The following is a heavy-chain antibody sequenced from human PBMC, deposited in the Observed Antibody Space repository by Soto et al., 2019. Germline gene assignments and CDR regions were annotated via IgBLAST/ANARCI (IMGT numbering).Heavy chain of an antibody. Sequence: ASVKVSCKASGYTFTSYGISWVRQAPGQGLEWMGWISAYNGNTNYAQKLQGRVTMTTDTSTSTAYMELRSLRSDDTAVYYCAGDDKEIGVWTGYYPYHYYGMDVWGQGTTVTVSS. CDR2: ISAYNGNT. CDR1: GYTFTSYG. J-gene: IGHJ6*02. V-gene: IGHV1-18*01. D-gene: IGHD3-9*01. CDR3: AGDDKEIGVWTGYYPYHYYGMDV.